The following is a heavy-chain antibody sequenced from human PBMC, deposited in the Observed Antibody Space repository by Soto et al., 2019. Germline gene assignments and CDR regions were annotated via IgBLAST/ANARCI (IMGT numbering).Heavy chain of an antibody. Sequence: ASVKVSCKVSGYTLTELSMHWVRQAPGKGLEWMGGFDPEDGETIYAQKFQGRVTMTEDTSTDTAYMELSSLRSEDTAVYYCATLRNYDFWSGSSYNWLDPWGQGTLVTVSS. V-gene: IGHV1-24*01. J-gene: IGHJ5*02. CDR3: ATLRNYDFWSGSSYNWLDP. CDR1: GYTLTELS. D-gene: IGHD3-3*01. CDR2: FDPEDGET.